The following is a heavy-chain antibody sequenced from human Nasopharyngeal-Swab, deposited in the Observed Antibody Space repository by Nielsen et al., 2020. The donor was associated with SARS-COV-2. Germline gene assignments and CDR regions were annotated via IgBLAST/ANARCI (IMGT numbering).Heavy chain of an antibody. CDR1: GGSFSGSH. CDR3: ARAPYDVSTALYGGDYYNYYAMDV. D-gene: IGHD3-9*01. J-gene: IGHJ6*02. V-gene: IGHV4-34*01. Sequence: GSLRLSCAVYGGSFSGSHWSWICQPPGKGLEWIGEINHSGSTKYNPSLKSRVTISVDTSKNQFSLKLSSVTAADTAVYYCARAPYDVSTALYGGDYYNYYAMDVWDQGTTVTVSS. CDR2: INHSGST.